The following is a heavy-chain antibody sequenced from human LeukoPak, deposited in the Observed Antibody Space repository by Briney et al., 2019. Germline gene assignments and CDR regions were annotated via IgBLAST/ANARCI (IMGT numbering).Heavy chain of an antibody. CDR3: ASSGADDY. CDR2: ISSSGSTK. CDR1: GFTFSSYE. J-gene: IGHJ4*02. V-gene: IGHV3-48*03. Sequence: GGSLRLSCAASGFTFSSYEMNWVRQAPGKGLEWVSYISSSGSTKYYADSVKGRFTISRDNAKNSLSLQMNSLRAEDTAVYYCASSGADDYWGQGTLVTVSS. D-gene: IGHD4-17*01.